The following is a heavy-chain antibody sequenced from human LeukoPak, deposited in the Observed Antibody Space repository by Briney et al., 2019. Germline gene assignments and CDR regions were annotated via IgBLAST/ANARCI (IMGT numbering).Heavy chain of an antibody. CDR2: ISGSGGTT. J-gene: IGHJ4*02. CDR1: GFTFSTYA. Sequence: PGGSLRLSCAASGFTFSTYAMSWVRQAPGKELEWVSVISGSGGTTYYADSVKGRFTITRDNSKNTLYLQMNSLRAEDTAVYYCAKDRGYCSSTSCYISPPDYWGQGTLVTVSS. V-gene: IGHV3-23*01. D-gene: IGHD2-2*02. CDR3: AKDRGYCSSTSCYISPPDY.